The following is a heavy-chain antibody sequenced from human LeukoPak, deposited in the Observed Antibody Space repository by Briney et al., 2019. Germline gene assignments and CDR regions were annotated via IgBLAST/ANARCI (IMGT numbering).Heavy chain of an antibody. J-gene: IGHJ5*02. D-gene: IGHD3-10*01. CDR1: GFSFSSYS. Sequence: PGGSLRLSCAASGFSFSSYSMNWVRQAPGKGLEWVSYIRSSGDSINYADSVKGLFTISRDNAKNLLFLQMNRLRDEDTAVYYCARDGGSWGQGTLVTVSS. CDR2: IRSSGDSI. V-gene: IGHV3-48*02. CDR3: ARDGGS.